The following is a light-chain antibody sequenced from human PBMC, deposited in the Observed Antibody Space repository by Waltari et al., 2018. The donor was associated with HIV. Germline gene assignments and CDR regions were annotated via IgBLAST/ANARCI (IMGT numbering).Light chain of an antibody. V-gene: IGLV2-14*02. J-gene: IGLJ2*01. CDR1: NTDIGLYNL. CDR2: RVN. CDR3: SSYTSADSLR. Sequence: QSALTQPASVSGSPGQSITISCTGGNTDIGLYNLVSWYRQHPGTAPQLVIYRVNRRPWGVSDRISGSKSGNTAFLTISSLKAEDEGDYYCSSYTSADSLRVGGGTKLTVL.